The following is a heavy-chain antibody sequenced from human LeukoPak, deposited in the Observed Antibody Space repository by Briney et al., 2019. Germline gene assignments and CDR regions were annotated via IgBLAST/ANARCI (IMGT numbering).Heavy chain of an antibody. D-gene: IGHD3-16*01. CDR2: ISGYNGNT. CDR3: ARHYWQRPRCFDFDI. Sequence: ASVMVSCKASCCTFINHCSSGVRQPPGQELQGMGGISGYNGNTNYAQKFQGKVTMTTDKSTNRAYMELSSLKASDTAMYYCARHYWQRPRCFDFDIWGPRTIVT. CDR1: CCTFINHC. J-gene: IGHJ3*02. V-gene: IGHV1-18*01.